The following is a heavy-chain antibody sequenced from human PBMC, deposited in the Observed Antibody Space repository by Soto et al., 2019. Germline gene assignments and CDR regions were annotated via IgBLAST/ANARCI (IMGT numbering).Heavy chain of an antibody. CDR1: GFTFSSYD. CDR3: ARGVYDSSGYYYGNWFDP. D-gene: IGHD3-22*01. Sequence: GGSLRLSCAASGFTFSSYDMHWVRQATGKGLEWVSAIGTAGDTYYPGSVKGRFTISRENAKNSLYLQMNSLRAGDTAVYYCARGVYDSSGYYYGNWFDPWGQGTLVTVSS. J-gene: IGHJ5*02. CDR2: IGTAGDT. V-gene: IGHV3-13*01.